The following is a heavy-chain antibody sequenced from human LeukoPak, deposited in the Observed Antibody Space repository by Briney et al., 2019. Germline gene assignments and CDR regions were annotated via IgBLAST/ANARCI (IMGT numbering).Heavy chain of an antibody. Sequence: GDSLRISCKGSGYSFTSYWISWVRQMPGKGLEWMGRIDPSDSYTNYSPSFQGHVTISADKSISTAYLQWSSPKASDTAMYYCARQAVEMATIWPFDYWGQGTLVTVSS. CDR1: GYSFTSYW. CDR3: ARQAVEMATIWPFDY. CDR2: IDPSDSYT. J-gene: IGHJ4*02. V-gene: IGHV5-10-1*01. D-gene: IGHD5-24*01.